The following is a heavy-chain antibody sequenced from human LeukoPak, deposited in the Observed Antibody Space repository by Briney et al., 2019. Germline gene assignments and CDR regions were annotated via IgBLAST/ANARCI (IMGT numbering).Heavy chain of an antibody. Sequence: PGGSLRLSCEASGFTFRSYVMSWVRQTPGKGLEWVSGISGSAGSTYYADFVKGRFTTSRDNSKNTLYLQMNSLRAEATAIYYCAKLGSRSILVQGPNHLQPWGQGTLVTVSS. J-gene: IGHJ1*01. CDR1: GFTFRSYV. V-gene: IGHV3-23*01. CDR2: ISGSAGST. CDR3: AKLGSRSILVQGPNHLQP. D-gene: IGHD3-22*01.